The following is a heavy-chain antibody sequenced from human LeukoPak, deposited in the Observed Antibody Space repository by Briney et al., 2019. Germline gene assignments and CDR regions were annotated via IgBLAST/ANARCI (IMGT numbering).Heavy chain of an antibody. V-gene: IGHV3-30*04. CDR2: ISFHGTDT. Sequence: GTSLRLSCAASGFTFISYAIHWVRQAPGKGLEWVAVISFHGTDTFYADSVKGRFTISRDNSKNTLYLQMSSLRGDDTAVYYCARPRAPVTRTSSFDMWGQGTMVTVSS. J-gene: IGHJ3*02. CDR1: GFTFISYA. D-gene: IGHD4-17*01. CDR3: ARPRAPVTRTSSFDM.